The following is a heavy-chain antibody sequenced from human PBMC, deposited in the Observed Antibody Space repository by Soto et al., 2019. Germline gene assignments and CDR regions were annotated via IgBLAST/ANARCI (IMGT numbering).Heavy chain of an antibody. CDR3: ARGRMGSSWYWFDP. CDR2: IYYSGST. J-gene: IGHJ5*02. V-gene: IGHV4-31*03. Sequence: QVQLQESGPGLVKPSQTLSLTCTVSGGSISSGGYYWSWIRQHPGKGLEWIGYIYYSGSTYYNPSLKSRGTISVDTSKNQFSLKLSSVTAADTAVYYCARGRMGSSWYWFDPWGQGTLVTVSS. CDR1: GGSISSGGYY. D-gene: IGHD6-13*01.